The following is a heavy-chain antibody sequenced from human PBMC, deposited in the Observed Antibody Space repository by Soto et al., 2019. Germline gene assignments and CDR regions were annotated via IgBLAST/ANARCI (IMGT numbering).Heavy chain of an antibody. CDR1: GFTFSSYS. V-gene: IGHV3-21*01. D-gene: IGHD3-22*01. CDR3: ARTFHYYDSSGYSPEGFDY. CDR2: ISSSSSYI. Sequence: GGSLRLSCAASGFTFSSYSMNWVRQAPGKGLEWVSSISSSSSYIYYADSVKGRFTISRDNAKNSLYLQRNSLRAEDTAVYYCARTFHYYDSSGYSPEGFDYWGQGTLVTVSS. J-gene: IGHJ4*02.